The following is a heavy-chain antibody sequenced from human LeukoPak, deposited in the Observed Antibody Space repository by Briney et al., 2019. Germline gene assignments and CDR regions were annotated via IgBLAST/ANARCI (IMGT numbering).Heavy chain of an antibody. D-gene: IGHD1-7*01. CDR2: ISFVGSNK. V-gene: IGHV3-30*04. J-gene: IGHJ4*02. CDR3: AREFVGTTTSFDY. CDR1: GFNLSSYA. Sequence: GGSPRFSCGASGFNLSSYAMHWVRQAPGKGVEWGAVISFVGSNKYYADSVRGRFTISRDHSKNTLFRQMNSLRAEDTTVYYCAREFVGTTTSFDYWGQGTLVTVSS.